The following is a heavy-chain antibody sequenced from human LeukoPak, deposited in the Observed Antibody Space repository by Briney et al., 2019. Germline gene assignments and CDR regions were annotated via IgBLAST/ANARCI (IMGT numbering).Heavy chain of an antibody. CDR1: GGTFTSFG. D-gene: IGHD6-19*01. J-gene: IGHJ4*02. V-gene: IGHV1-69*04. CDR2: IIPVLDIA. Sequence: ASVKVSCKASGGTFTSFGISWVQQAPGQGLEWMGRIIPVLDIADYAQKFQGRVTITADKSTTTAYMQLINLRSEDTAFYYCARGPIAVANDFDSWGQGTLVTVSS. CDR3: ARGPIAVANDFDS.